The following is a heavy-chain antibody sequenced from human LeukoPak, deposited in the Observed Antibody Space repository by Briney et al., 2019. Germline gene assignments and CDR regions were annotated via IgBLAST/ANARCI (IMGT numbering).Heavy chain of an antibody. CDR3: GRGGNGIDI. CDR1: GFTFSHYL. Sequence: PGGSLRLSCAASGFTFSHYLMHWVRQAPGKGLVWVSRINSDESNTNFYAASVKGRFIISRDKAKNTLYLKMNSLRAEDTAVYFCGRGGNGIDIWGQGTMVIVSS. J-gene: IGHJ3*02. D-gene: IGHD2-8*01. CDR2: INSDESNT. V-gene: IGHV3-74*01.